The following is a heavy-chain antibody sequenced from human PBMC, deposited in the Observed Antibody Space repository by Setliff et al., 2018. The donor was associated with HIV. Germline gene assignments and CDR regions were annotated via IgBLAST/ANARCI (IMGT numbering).Heavy chain of an antibody. Sequence: SETLSLTCTVSGGSISSGGYYWSWIRQQPGKGLEWIGYIYYSGSTYYNPSLKSRVTISVDTSKNQFSLNLNSVTVADTAVYYCARGKGVGGVIITGGLDVWGKGTTVTVSS. CDR1: GGSISSGGYY. CDR3: ARGKGVGGVIITGGLDV. D-gene: IGHD3-10*01. J-gene: IGHJ6*04. CDR2: IYYSGST. V-gene: IGHV4-31*03.